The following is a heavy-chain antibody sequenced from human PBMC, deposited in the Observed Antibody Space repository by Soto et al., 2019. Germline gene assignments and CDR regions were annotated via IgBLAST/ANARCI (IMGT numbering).Heavy chain of an antibody. V-gene: IGHV4-59*08. CDR2: IYYSGST. D-gene: IGHD6-13*01. J-gene: IGHJ3*02. Sequence: QVQLQESGPGLVKPSETLSLTCTVSGGSISSYYWRWIRQPPGKGLEWIGYIYYSGSTNYNPSLKTRVTTSVDTSKNPYSLKPSSVTAADTAVYYCASRYSSAFDIWGQGTLVTVSS. CDR1: GGSISSYY. CDR3: ASRYSSAFDI.